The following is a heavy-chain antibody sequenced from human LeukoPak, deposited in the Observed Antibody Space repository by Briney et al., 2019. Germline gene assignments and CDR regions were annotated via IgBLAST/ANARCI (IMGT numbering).Heavy chain of an antibody. CDR1: GYTFTGYY. Sequence: ASVKVSCTASGYTFTGYYMHWVRQAPGQGLEWMGRINPNSGGTNYAQKFQGRVTMTRDTSISTAYMELSRLRSDDTAVYYCARGDPYYDFWSGHYYYYGMDVWGQGTTVTVSS. V-gene: IGHV1-2*06. CDR2: INPNSGGT. D-gene: IGHD3-3*01. CDR3: ARGDPYYDFWSGHYYYYGMDV. J-gene: IGHJ6*02.